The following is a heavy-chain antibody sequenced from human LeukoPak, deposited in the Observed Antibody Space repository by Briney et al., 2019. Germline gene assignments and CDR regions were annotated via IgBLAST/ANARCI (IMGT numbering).Heavy chain of an antibody. Sequence: GGSLRLSCAAFGFTFSSSGMSWVRQAPGEGLEWVSSISASGGSTYYADSVKGRFTISRDNAQNTLYLQMHSLRAEDTALYYCAKRAPYYFDFWGQGTLVTVSS. J-gene: IGHJ4*02. CDR1: GFTFSSSG. V-gene: IGHV3-23*01. CDR3: AKRAPYYFDF. CDR2: ISASGGST.